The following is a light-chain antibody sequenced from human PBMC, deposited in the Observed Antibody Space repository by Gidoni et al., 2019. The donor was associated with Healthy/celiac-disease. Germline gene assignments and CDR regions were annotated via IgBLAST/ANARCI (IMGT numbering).Light chain of an antibody. CDR3: QQSYSTPRT. J-gene: IGKJ1*01. CDR2: AAS. CDR1: QSISSY. V-gene: IGKV1-39*01. Sequence: DLQPTQSPSSLSASVGDRVTITCRASQSISSYLNWYQQKPGKAPKLLIYAASSLQSGVPSRFSGSGSGTDFTLTISSLQPEDFATYYCQQSYSTPRTFGQGTKVEIK.